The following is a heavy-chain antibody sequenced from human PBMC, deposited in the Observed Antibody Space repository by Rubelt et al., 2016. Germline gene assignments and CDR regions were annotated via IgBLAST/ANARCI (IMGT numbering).Heavy chain of an antibody. V-gene: IGHV4-34*02. D-gene: IGHD2-8*01. Sequence: QVRLQQWGAGLLKPSETLSLTCAVYGTSVVNWRLNWIRLAPGKGLEWMGEVTESGSTNYNPSLNSRVLMSVDMSKRQFSRNRGSVTAVETAVYYCAGQVWAGQVLFDPWGQGTLVTVSS. CDR1: GTSVVNWR. CDR3: AGQVWAGQVLFDP. J-gene: IGHJ5*02. CDR2: VTESGST.